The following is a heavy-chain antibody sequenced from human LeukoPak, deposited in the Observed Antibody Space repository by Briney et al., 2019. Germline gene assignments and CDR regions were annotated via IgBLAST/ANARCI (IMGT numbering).Heavy chain of an antibody. J-gene: IGHJ4*02. CDR3: AKGFYGDYDYFDY. CDR2: ISYDGSNK. CDR1: GFTFSSYG. V-gene: IGHV3-30*18. D-gene: IGHD4-17*01. Sequence: GGSLRLSCAASGFTFSSYGMHWVRQAPGKGLEWVAVISYDGSNKYYADSVKGRFTISRDNSKNTLYLQMTSLRAGDTAVYYCAKGFYGDYDYFDYWGQGTLVTVSS.